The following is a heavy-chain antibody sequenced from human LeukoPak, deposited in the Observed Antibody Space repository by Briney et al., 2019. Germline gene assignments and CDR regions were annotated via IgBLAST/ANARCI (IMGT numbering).Heavy chain of an antibody. J-gene: IGHJ4*02. CDR3: ARDSRTYRGSYRYVAEY. V-gene: IGHV7-4-1*02. CDR1: GYTFTSYA. CDR2: INTNTGNP. D-gene: IGHD3-16*02. Sequence: ASVKVSCKASGYTFTSYAMNWVRQAPGQGLEWMGWINTNTGNPTYAQGFTGRFVFSLDTSVSTAYLQISSLKAEDTAVYYCARDSRTYRGSYRYVAEYWGQGTLVTVSS.